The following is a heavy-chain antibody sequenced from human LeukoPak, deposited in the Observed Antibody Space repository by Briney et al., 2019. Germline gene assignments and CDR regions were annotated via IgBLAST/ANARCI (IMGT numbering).Heavy chain of an antibody. D-gene: IGHD3-3*01. V-gene: IGHV4-34*01. Sequence: KPSETLSLTCAVYGGSFSGYYWSWIRQPPGKGLEWNGEINHSGSTNYNPSLKSRVTISVDTSKNQFSLKLSSVTAADTAVYYCARVPYDFWSGYYSVVDVWGRGTTVTVSS. CDR2: INHSGST. J-gene: IGHJ6*04. CDR3: ARVPYDFWSGYYSVVDV. CDR1: GGSFSGYY.